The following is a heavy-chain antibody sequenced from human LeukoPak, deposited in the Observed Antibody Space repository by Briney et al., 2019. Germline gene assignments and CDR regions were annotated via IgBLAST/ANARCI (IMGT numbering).Heavy chain of an antibody. CDR2: IYYSGYT. J-gene: IGHJ5*02. Sequence: SETLSLTCTVSGGFISSYYWSWIRQPPGKGLEWIPYIYYSGYTNYNPSLKSRASISVDTSKNLCSLRLSSVTAADTAVYYCARHAIYSGGYSYWFDPWGLGTLVTVSS. CDR3: ARHAIYSGGYSYWFDP. D-gene: IGHD1-26*01. CDR1: GGFISSYY. V-gene: IGHV4-59*08.